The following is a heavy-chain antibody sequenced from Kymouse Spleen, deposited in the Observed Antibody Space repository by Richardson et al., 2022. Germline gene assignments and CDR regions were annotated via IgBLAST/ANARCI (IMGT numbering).Heavy chain of an antibody. CDR1: GGSFSGYY. J-gene: IGHJ6*02. D-gene: IGHD3-10*01. V-gene: IGHV4-34*01. CDR2: INHSGST. Sequence: QVQLQQWGAGLLKPSETLSLTCAVYGGSFSGYYWSWIRQPPGKGLEWIGEINHSGSTNYNPSLKSRVTISVDTSKNQFSLKLSSVTAADTAVYYCARGGSMVRGAVYGMDVWGQGTTVTVSS. CDR3: ARGGSMVRGAVYGMDV.